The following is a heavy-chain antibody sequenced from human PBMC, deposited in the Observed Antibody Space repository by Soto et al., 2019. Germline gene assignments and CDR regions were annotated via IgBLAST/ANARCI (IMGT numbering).Heavy chain of an antibody. J-gene: IGHJ6*02. CDR3: AMGHFMGV. V-gene: IGHV3-7*03. Sequence: PGGSLRLSCVASGFTISDFRMTWVRHTPGKGLEWVANIKEDGSEKNYVDSVKGRFTISRDNAKNSLFLQMDSLRAEDTAIYHCAMGHFMGVWGQGTTVTVSS. CDR2: IKEDGSEK. CDR1: GFTISDFR.